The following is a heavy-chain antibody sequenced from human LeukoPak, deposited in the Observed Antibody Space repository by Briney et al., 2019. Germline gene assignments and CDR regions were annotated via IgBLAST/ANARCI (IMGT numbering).Heavy chain of an antibody. CDR3: VREKVMAGKTFDF. CDR1: GCTFPSHY. J-gene: IGHJ4*02. Sequence: ASVKVSCKTSGCTFPSHYMHWVRQAPGQGLKWMGAINPSGDRTNYARNFQGRVTMTRDTSTSTLYMELSGLRSEDTAVYYCVREKVMAGKTFDFWGQGTLITVSS. V-gene: IGHV1-46*01. CDR2: INPSGDRT. D-gene: IGHD2-8*01.